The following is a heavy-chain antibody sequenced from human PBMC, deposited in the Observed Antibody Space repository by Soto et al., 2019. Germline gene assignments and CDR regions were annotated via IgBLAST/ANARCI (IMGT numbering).Heavy chain of an antibody. CDR1: GSSISNAAYS. D-gene: IGHD5-18*01. CDR3: ARERGGYGLFDS. V-gene: IGHV4-30-2*01. CDR2: IYPSGMP. J-gene: IGHJ4*02. Sequence: SETLSLTCTVSGSSISNAAYSWSWIRQPPGKGLEWIGYIYPSGMPFYNPSLRSRVTISIDRSNDQFSLNLKSVTAADTAVYYCARERGGYGLFDSWGQGTLVTVSS.